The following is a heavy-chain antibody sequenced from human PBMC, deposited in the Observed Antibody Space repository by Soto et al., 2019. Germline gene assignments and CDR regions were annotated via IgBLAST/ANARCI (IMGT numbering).Heavy chain of an antibody. CDR1: GGSISRYY. D-gene: IGHD3-9*01. CDR2: IYYSGST. J-gene: IGHJ4*02. CDR3: ARGRNAVLRYFDWLLMGDYFDY. Sequence: SETLSLTCTVSGGSISRYYWSWIRQPPGNGLEWIGYIYYSGSTNYNPSLKSRVTISVDTSKNQFSLKLSSVTAADTAVYYCARGRNAVLRYFDWLLMGDYFDYWGQGTLVTVS. V-gene: IGHV4-59*12.